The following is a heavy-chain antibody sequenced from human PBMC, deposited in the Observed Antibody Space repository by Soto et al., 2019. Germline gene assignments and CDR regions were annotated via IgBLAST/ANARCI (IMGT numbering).Heavy chain of an antibody. D-gene: IGHD5-12*01. CDR3: ARDNNGYSGYDGTGVDAFDI. Sequence: ASVKVSCKASGYTFTSYAMHWVRQAPGQRLEWMGWINAGNGNTKYSQKFQGRVTITRDTSASTAYMELSSLRSEDTAVYYCARDNNGYSGYDGTGVDAFDIWGQGTMVTVSS. CDR2: INAGNGNT. CDR1: GYTFTSYA. V-gene: IGHV1-3*01. J-gene: IGHJ3*02.